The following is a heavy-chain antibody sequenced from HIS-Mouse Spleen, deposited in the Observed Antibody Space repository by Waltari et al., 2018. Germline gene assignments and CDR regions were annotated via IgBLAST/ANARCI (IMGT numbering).Heavy chain of an antibody. V-gene: IGHV3-48*01. Sequence: EVQLVESGGGLVQPGGSLRLSCAASGLTFSSYSMNWVRQAPGKGVEWVSYISSSSSTIYYADSVKGRFTSSRDNAKNSLYLQMNSLRAEDTAVYYCARGASGSYYLVSVSDYWGQGTLVTVSS. CDR1: GLTFSSYS. J-gene: IGHJ4*02. CDR2: ISSSSSTI. D-gene: IGHD1-26*01. CDR3: ARGASGSYYLVSVSDY.